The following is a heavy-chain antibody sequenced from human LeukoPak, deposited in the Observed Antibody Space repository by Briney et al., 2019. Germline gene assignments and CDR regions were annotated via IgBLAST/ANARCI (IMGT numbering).Heavy chain of an antibody. CDR2: IWYDGSNK. D-gene: IGHD6-25*01. CDR1: GFTFSSYG. Sequence: GGSLRLSCAASGFTFSSYGMHWGRQAPGKGLEWVAVIWYDGSNKYYADSVKGRFTISRDNSKNTLYLQMNSLRAEDTAVYYCASGSVTIDYWGQGTLVPVSS. V-gene: IGHV3-33*03. CDR3: ASGSVTIDY. J-gene: IGHJ4*02.